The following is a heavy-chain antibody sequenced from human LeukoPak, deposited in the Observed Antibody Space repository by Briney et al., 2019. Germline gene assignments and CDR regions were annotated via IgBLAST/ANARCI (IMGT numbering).Heavy chain of an antibody. Sequence: PGGSLRLSCAASGFTFSTYWINWVRQSPGKGLVWVALINGDGSTTTHAATVKGRFTISRDNAKNTAYLQMNSLRDEDTAVYFCARDYAGSPDYWGQGTLVTVS. CDR1: GFTFSTYW. CDR3: ARDYAGSPDY. J-gene: IGHJ4*02. V-gene: IGHV3-74*03. D-gene: IGHD3-10*01. CDR2: INGDGSTT.